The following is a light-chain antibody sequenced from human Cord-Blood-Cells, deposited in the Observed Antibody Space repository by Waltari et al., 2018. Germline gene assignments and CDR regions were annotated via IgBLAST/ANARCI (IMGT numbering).Light chain of an antibody. J-gene: IGLJ2*01. CDR1: SSDVGGYHY. CDR3: SSYTSSSTVV. Sequence: QSALTQPASVSGSPGQSITISCTGTSSDVGGYHYVSWFQQHPGKAPKLMIYDVSNRPSGVSNRFSGSTSGNTASLTISGLQAEDEADYYCSSYTSSSTVVFGGGTKLTVL. CDR2: DVS. V-gene: IGLV2-14*01.